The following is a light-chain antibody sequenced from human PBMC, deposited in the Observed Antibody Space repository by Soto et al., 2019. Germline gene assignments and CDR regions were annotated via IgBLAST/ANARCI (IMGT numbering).Light chain of an antibody. CDR1: QGINSW. Sequence: DLQMTQSPSSVSASVGDSVSITCRASQGINSWLAWYQQKPGKAPKLLIYLASNLQTGVPSRFSRSGSGADFTLTISSLQPEDFATYYCQQSNRFPYTFGQGTKLEIK. CDR2: LAS. V-gene: IGKV1-12*01. CDR3: QQSNRFPYT. J-gene: IGKJ2*01.